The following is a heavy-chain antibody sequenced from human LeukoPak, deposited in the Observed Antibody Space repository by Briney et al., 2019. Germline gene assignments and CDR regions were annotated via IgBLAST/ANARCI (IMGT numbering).Heavy chain of an antibody. Sequence: SETLSLTCTVSRGSISSGAYYWSWIRQHPGKGLEWLGYIYHSGSTYYNPSLESRISISLDTSKNQFSLKLSSVTAADTAVYYCARSSSSPRLDYWSQGTLVTVSS. CDR2: IYHSGST. D-gene: IGHD6-6*01. CDR3: ARSSSSPRLDY. CDR1: RGSISSGAYY. J-gene: IGHJ4*02. V-gene: IGHV4-31*03.